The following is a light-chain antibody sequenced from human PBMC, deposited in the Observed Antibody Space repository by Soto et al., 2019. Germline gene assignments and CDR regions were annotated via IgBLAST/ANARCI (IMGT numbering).Light chain of an antibody. CDR3: QQYNQWPPIT. CDR1: QSVSTN. Sequence: EIVMTQSPATLSVSPGERVTLSCRASQSVSTNLAWYQQKPGQAPRLLIYGASTRTSGFPARFSGSGSGTEFTLTISSLQSEDFAVYYCQQYNQWPPITFGQGTKVDNK. V-gene: IGKV3-15*01. CDR2: GAS. J-gene: IGKJ1*01.